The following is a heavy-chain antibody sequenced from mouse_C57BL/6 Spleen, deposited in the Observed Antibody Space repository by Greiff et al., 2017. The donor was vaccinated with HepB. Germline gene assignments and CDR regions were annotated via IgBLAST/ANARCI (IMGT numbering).Heavy chain of an antibody. CDR3: ARGGTTVVPLAMDY. Sequence: DVKLVESGGGLVKPGGSLKLSCAASGFTFSDYGMHWVRQAPEKGLEWVAYISSGSSTIYYADTVKGRFTISRDNAKNTLFLQMTSLRSEDTAMYYCARGGTTVVPLAMDYWGQGTSVTVSS. CDR2: ISSGSSTI. J-gene: IGHJ4*01. CDR1: GFTFSDYG. V-gene: IGHV5-17*01. D-gene: IGHD1-1*01.